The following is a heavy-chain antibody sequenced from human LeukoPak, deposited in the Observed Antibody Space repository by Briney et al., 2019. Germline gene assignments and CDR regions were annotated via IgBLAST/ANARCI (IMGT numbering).Heavy chain of an antibody. CDR2: IHDTGST. CDR1: GGSLSSHY. CDR3: ARFSSGCSTSSCYLTY. D-gene: IGHD2-2*01. J-gene: IGHJ4*02. Sequence: SENLSLTCSVSGGSLSSHYWSWIRQPPGKGLELIGHIHDTGSTFYNPSLRGRVTISLDTSNNQFSLKLTSMTAADTAVYYCARFSSGCSTSSCYLTYWGQGTLVTVS. V-gene: IGHV4-59*11.